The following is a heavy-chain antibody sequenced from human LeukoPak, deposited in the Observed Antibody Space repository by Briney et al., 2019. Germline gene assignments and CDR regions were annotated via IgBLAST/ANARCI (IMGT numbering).Heavy chain of an antibody. D-gene: IGHD3-10*01. CDR1: GFTFSSYG. CDR2: ISSSGSTI. CDR3: ARIPITMVRGYDFYYMDV. Sequence: GGSLRLSCAASGFTFSSYGMHWIRQAPGKGLEWVSYISSSGSTIYYADSVKGRFTISRDNAKNSLYLQMNSLRAEDTAVYYCARIPITMVRGYDFYYMDVWGKGTTVTISS. V-gene: IGHV3-48*04. J-gene: IGHJ6*03.